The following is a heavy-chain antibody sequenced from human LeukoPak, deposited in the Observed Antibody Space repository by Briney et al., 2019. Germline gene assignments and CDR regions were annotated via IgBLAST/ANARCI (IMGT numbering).Heavy chain of an antibody. CDR2: IFYTGTT. Sequence: SQTLSLTCAVSGASIRSEEHFWAWIRQVPGRGLEWIGHIFYTGTTYYNPSLKSRVTISIDTAKNEFYLKLTSLTAADTAMYFCARDDCGGDCYSGNWFDPWGPGTLVTVSS. D-gene: IGHD2-21*02. CDR3: ARDDCGGDCYSGNWFDP. V-gene: IGHV4-30-4*08. J-gene: IGHJ5*02. CDR1: GASIRSEEHF.